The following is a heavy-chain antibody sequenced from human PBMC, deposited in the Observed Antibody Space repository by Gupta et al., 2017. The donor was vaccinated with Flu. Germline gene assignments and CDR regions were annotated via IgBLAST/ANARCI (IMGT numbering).Heavy chain of an antibody. CDR1: GFTFSSYA. CDR3: AKDYFDGSRSTFGGVIVMGPGDY. CDR2: ISGSGGRQ. V-gene: IGHV3-23*01. Sequence: EVQLLESGGCLVQPGGSLRLSCAASGFTFSSYAMSWVRQAPGKGLEWLSAISGSGGRQYYADSVKGRFTISRDDSKNTLYRQMNSLRAEDTAVNYCAKDYFDGSRSTFGGVIVMGPGDYWGQGTLVTVSS. D-gene: IGHD3-16*02. J-gene: IGHJ4*02.